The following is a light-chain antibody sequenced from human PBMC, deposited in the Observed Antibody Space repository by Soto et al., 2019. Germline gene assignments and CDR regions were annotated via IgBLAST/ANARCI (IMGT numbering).Light chain of an antibody. CDR3: QAWDGGTVV. V-gene: IGLV3-1*01. CDR2: QDT. Sequence: SYELTQPPSMSVSPGQTATIACSGDKLGDKDVCCDQQKSGESPILVIYQDTKRPSGIPERFSGSNSGSTATLTISGTQSIDEADYYCQAWDGGTVVFGGGTKLTVL. J-gene: IGLJ2*01. CDR1: KLGDKD.